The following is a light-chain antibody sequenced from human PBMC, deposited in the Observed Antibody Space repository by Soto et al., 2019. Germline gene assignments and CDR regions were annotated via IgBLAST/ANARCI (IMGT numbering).Light chain of an antibody. Sequence: EIVMTQSPATLSVSPGERATLSCRASQSISSNLAWYQQKPGQAPSLLFYGVSTRATGIPTRFSGSGSGTEFTLTISSLQSEDFAIYYCQQYNNWPRTFGPGTTVDFK. CDR1: QSISSN. CDR2: GVS. CDR3: QQYNNWPRT. V-gene: IGKV3D-15*01. J-gene: IGKJ3*01.